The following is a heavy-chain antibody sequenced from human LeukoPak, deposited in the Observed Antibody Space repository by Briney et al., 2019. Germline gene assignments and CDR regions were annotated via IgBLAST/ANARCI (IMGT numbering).Heavy chain of an antibody. CDR3: ARIAVASTAASDY. V-gene: IGHV1-2*02. D-gene: IGHD6-19*01. J-gene: IGHJ4*02. Sequence: ASVTVSCKASGYTFTGYYMHWVRQAPGQGLEWMGWINPNSGGTNYAQKFQGRVTMTRDTSISTAYMELSRLRSDDTAVYYCARIAVASTAASDYWGQGTLVTVSS. CDR1: GYTFTGYY. CDR2: INPNSGGT.